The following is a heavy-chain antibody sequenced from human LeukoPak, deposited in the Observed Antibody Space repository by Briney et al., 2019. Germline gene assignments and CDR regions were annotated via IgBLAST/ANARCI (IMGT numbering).Heavy chain of an antibody. V-gene: IGHV3-20*04. D-gene: IGHD6-6*01. CDR1: RFTSDDYG. J-gene: IGHJ4*02. CDR3: ARAGAYSSSSPAGL. Sequence: PGGSLRLSCAASRFTSDDYGMSWVRQAPGNGLEWFSGINWNGGSTGYADSVKGRFTISRDNAKTSLYLQMNGLRAEDTAVYYCARAGAYSSSSPAGLWGQGTLVTVSS. CDR2: INWNGGST.